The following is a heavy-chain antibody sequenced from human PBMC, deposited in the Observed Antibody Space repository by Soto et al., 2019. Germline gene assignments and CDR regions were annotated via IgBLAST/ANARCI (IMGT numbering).Heavy chain of an antibody. J-gene: IGHJ6*02. CDR3: ARRIQLWFTGNYYYYYGMDV. CDR2: IYYSGST. V-gene: IGHV4-39*01. Sequence: SETLSLTCTVSGGSISSSSYYWGWIRQPPGKGLEWIGSIYYSGSTYHNPSLKSRVTISVDTSKNQFSLKLSSVTAADTAVYYCARRIQLWFTGNYYYYYGMDVWGQGTTVTVSS. D-gene: IGHD5-18*01. CDR1: GGSISSSSYY.